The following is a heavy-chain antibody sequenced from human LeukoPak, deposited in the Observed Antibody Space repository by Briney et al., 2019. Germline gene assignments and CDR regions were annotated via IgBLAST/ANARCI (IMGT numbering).Heavy chain of an antibody. V-gene: IGHV4-39*07. CDR1: GGSISTSSYY. CDR2: IFYSGST. D-gene: IGHD3-10*01. CDR3: ARDRVVRGYDY. Sequence: PSETLSLTCTVSGGSISTSSYYWGWVRQPPGKGLEWIGNIFYSGSTYYSPSLKSRVTISLDTSRNQFSLKLSSVTAADTAVYYCARDRVVRGYDYWGQGTLVTVSS. J-gene: IGHJ4*02.